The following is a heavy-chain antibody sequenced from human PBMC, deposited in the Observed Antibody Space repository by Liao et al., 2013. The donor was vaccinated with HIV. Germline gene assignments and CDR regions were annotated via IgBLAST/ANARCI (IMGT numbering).Heavy chain of an antibody. CDR3: AREAYCGGDCHYWYFDL. CDR1: GGSISSGSHY. D-gene: IGHD2-21*01. V-gene: IGHV4-61*02. Sequence: QVQLQESGPGLVKPSQTLSLICSVSGGSISSGSHYWSWIRQPAGKGLEWIGRVYSSGSTDYNPSLKSRVTISADTSKNQFSLQLSSVTAADTAVYYCAREAYCGGDCHYWYFDLWGRGTLVTVSS. J-gene: IGHJ2*01. CDR2: VYSSGST.